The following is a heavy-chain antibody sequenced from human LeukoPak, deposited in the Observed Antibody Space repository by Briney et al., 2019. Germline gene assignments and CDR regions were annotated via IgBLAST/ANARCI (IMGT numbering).Heavy chain of an antibody. CDR3: ARERGRGFFDY. CDR2: ISAYNGNT. Sequence: VASVKASCKASGGTFSSYAISWVRQAPGQGLEWMGWISAYNGNTNYAQKLQGRVTMTTDTSTSTAYMELRSLRSDDTAVYYCARERGRGFFDYWGQGTLVTVSS. CDR1: GGTFSSYA. V-gene: IGHV1-18*01. J-gene: IGHJ4*02. D-gene: IGHD1-26*01.